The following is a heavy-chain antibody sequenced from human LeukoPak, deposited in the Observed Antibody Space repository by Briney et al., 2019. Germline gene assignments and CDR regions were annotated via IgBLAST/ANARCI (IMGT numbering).Heavy chain of an antibody. V-gene: IGHV3-23*01. CDR2: ISDNGGET. CDR3: AKGSYYDSSGSFYFDY. J-gene: IGHJ4*02. Sequence: GGSLRLSCAASGFTFTDYAMSWVRQAPEKGLEWISTISDNGGETYYADSVKGRFAISRDNSKNTLYVQVNSLGTEDTAAYYCAKGSYYDSSGSFYFDYWGQGTLVTVSS. D-gene: IGHD3-22*01. CDR1: GFTFTDYA.